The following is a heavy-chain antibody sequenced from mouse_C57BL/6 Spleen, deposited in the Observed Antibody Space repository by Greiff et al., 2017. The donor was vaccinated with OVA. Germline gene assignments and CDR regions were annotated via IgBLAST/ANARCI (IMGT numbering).Heavy chain of an antibody. J-gene: IGHJ3*01. CDR2: IDPETGGT. Sequence: VQLQQSGAELVRPGASVTLSCKASGYTFTDYEMHWVKQTPVHGLEWIGAIDPETGGTAYNQKFKGKAILTADKSSSTAYMELRSLTSEDSAVYYCTRGDIGYSNQSLCVYWGQGTLVTVSA. V-gene: IGHV1-15*01. CDR3: TRGDIGYSNQSLCVY. D-gene: IGHD2-5*01. CDR1: GYTFTDYE.